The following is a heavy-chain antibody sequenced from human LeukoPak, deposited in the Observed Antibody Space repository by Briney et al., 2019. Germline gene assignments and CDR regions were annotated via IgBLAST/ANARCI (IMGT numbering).Heavy chain of an antibody. CDR3: ATSPVVGGD. CDR2: INNDGSRT. CDR1: GFTFSSYW. D-gene: IGHD3-10*01. V-gene: IGHV3-74*01. Sequence: PGGSLRLSCAASGFTFSSYWMHWVRQAPGKGLVWVSRINNDGSRTNYADSVKGRFTISRDNARSTLYLQMNSLRAEDTAVYYCATSPVVGGDWGQGTLVTVSS. J-gene: IGHJ4*02.